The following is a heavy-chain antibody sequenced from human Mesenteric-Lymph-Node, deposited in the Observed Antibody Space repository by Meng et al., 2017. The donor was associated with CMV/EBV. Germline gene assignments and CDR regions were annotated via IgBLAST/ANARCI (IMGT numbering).Heavy chain of an antibody. CDR1: GFTFSNYW. D-gene: IGHD6-13*01. V-gene: IGHV3-7*01. CDR2: IKRDGSEK. CDR3: ARRGLIAAGIDY. Sequence: GGSLKISCAASGFTFSNYWMIWVRQAPGKGLEWVANIKRDGSEKYYVDSVKGRFTISRDNARNSLYLQMNSLRAEDTAVYYCARRGLIAAGIDYWGQGTLVTVSS. J-gene: IGHJ4*02.